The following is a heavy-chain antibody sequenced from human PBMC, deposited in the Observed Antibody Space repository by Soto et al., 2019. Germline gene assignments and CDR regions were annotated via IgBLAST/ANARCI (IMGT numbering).Heavy chain of an antibody. D-gene: IGHD6-13*01. J-gene: IGHJ6*03. CDR1: GYTFTSYG. Sequence: ASVKVSCKASGYTFTSYGISWVRQAPGQGLEWMGWISAYNGKANYAQKLQGRVTMTTDTSTSTAYMELSSLRSDDTAVYYCARPSIAATSPYYYYYYMDVWGKGTTVTVSS. V-gene: IGHV1-18*01. CDR3: ARPSIAATSPYYYYYYMDV. CDR2: ISAYNGKA.